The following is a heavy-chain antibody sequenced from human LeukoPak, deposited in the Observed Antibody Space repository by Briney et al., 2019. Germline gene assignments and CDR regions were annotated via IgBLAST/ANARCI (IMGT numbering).Heavy chain of an antibody. J-gene: IGHJ1*01. D-gene: IGHD6-19*01. CDR1: GASISSSTYY. CDR2: ISYSGTT. V-gene: IGHV4-39*01. Sequence: PETLSLSCSASGASISSSTYYWGWIRQPPGKGLEWIGRISYSGTTYYNSSLKSRVTISDDTSKNQVSLSLRSVTAADTALYFCVRRVAGTFYFGKWGEGALVSVSS. CDR3: VRRVAGTFYFGK.